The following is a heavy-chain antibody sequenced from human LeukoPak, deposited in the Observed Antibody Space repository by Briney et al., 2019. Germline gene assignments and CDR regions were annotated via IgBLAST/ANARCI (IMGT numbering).Heavy chain of an antibody. CDR3: ARETAASGFGWGFDY. CDR1: GFTFSSYA. Sequence: GRSLRLSCAASGFTFSSYAMHWVRQAPGKGLEWVAVISSDGSTKYYADSVKGRFIISRDNSKNTLYLQMHSLPAEHTAVYYCARETAASGFGWGFDYWGQGTLVTVSS. V-gene: IGHV3-30-3*01. D-gene: IGHD6-19*01. CDR2: ISSDGSTK. J-gene: IGHJ4*02.